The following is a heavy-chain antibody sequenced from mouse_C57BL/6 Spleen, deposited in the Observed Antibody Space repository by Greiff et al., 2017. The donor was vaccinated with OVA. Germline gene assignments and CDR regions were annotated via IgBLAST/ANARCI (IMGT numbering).Heavy chain of an antibody. Sequence: ESGPGLVKPSQSLSLTCSVTGYSITSGYYWNWIRQFPGNKLEWMGYISYDGSNNYNPSLKNRISITRDTSKNQFFLKLNSVTTEDTATYYCARDLLGGTGAMDYWGQGTSVTVSS. V-gene: IGHV3-6*01. J-gene: IGHJ4*01. D-gene: IGHD4-1*01. CDR2: ISYDGSN. CDR3: ARDLLGGTGAMDY. CDR1: GYSITSGYY.